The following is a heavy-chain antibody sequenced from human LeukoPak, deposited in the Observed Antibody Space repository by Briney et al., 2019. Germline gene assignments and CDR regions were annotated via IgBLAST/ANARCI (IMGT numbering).Heavy chain of an antibody. D-gene: IGHD3-22*01. Sequence: AGGSLRLSCAASGFTFSTYSMNWVRQAPGKGLEWVSSISSGSSFIYYADSVKGRFTISRDNAKNSLFLQMNSLRAEDTAVYYCPRESSSYFYWGQGTLVTVSS. CDR3: PRESSSYFY. CDR2: ISSGSSFI. CDR1: GFTFSTYS. V-gene: IGHV3-21*01. J-gene: IGHJ4*02.